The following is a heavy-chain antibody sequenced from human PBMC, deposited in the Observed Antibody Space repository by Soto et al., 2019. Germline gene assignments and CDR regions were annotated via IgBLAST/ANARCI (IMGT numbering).Heavy chain of an antibody. Sequence: QVQLVQSGAEVKKPGSSVKVSCKASGGTFSSYAISWVRQAPGQGLEWMGGIIPIFGTANYAQKFQGRVTIPADKSTSTAYMALSSMRSEDTGVYYCARAPPGYGSGGSWAWYYELWGRGTLVTVSS. J-gene: IGHJ2*01. V-gene: IGHV1-69*06. CDR2: IIPIFGTA. CDR1: GGTFSSYA. CDR3: ARAPPGYGSGGSWAWYYEL. D-gene: IGHD2-15*01.